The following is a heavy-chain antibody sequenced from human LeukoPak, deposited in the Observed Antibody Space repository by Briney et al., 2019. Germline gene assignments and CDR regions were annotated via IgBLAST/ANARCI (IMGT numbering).Heavy chain of an antibody. CDR1: GFTFSISA. J-gene: IGHJ6*02. CDR3: AKGAMEDDYYYYGMDV. V-gene: IGHV3-23*01. Sequence: PGGSLRLSCVASGFTFSISAMNWVRQAPGKGLEWVSTISGSGGTTDYADSVKGRFTISRDNSKNTLYLQMNSLRAEDTAIYYCAKGAMEDDYYYYGMDVWGQGTTVTVS. CDR2: ISGSGGTT. D-gene: IGHD1-1*01.